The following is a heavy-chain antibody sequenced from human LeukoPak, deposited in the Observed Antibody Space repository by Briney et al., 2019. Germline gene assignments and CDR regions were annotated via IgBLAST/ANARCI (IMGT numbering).Heavy chain of an antibody. D-gene: IGHD1-26*01. J-gene: IGHJ4*02. V-gene: IGHV4-34*01. CDR2: INHSGST. CDR1: GGSFSAYY. CDR3: ATDIESSGKPFDY. Sequence: PSETLSLTCAVYGGSFSAYYGSWIRQPPGKGLEWIGEINHSGSTNYNPSLKSRVTISVDTSKNQFSLKLSSVTAADTAVDYCATDIESSGKPFDYWGQGTLVTVSS.